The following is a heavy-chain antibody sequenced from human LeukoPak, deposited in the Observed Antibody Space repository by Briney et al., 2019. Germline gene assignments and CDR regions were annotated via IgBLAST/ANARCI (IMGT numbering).Heavy chain of an antibody. V-gene: IGHV4-34*01. CDR2: INHSGST. CDR1: GGSFSGYY. J-gene: IGHJ1*01. CDR3: ARGRHYSNLFFQH. D-gene: IGHD2-2*01. Sequence: TSETLSLTCAVYGGSFSGYYWSWIRQPPGKGLEWIGEINHSGSTNYNPSLKSQVTISVDTSKNQFSLKLSSVTAADTAVYYCARGRHYSNLFFQHWGQGTLVTVSS.